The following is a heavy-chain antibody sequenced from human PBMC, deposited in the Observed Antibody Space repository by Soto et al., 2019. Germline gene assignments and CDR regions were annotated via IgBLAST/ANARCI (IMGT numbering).Heavy chain of an antibody. Sequence: QLQLQESGPGLVKPSETLSLTGTVSGDSVSSDSYYWSGIRQPPGKRLEWIGYISHSGSTSYNPYLQSPVSMSNGTSKNQFVLELSSVTAAHTAIYYCAREGGVLRVSNWPDPWGQGTLVTVSA. CDR1: GDSVSSDSYY. J-gene: IGHJ5*02. V-gene: IGHV4-61*01. CDR3: AREGGVLRVSNWPDP. CDR2: ISHSGST. D-gene: IGHD3-3*01.